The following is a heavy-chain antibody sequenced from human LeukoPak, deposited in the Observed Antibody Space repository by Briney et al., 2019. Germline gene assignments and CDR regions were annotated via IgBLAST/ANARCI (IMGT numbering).Heavy chain of an antibody. CDR3: ARDPTYSSGWPRIGY. CDR2: IKQDGSAI. J-gene: IGHJ4*02. CDR1: GFTLSSYW. D-gene: IGHD6-19*01. V-gene: IGHV3-7*01. Sequence: HTGGSLRLSCAASGFTLSSYWMSWVRQAPGKGLEWVANIKQDGSAIYYVDSVKGRFTISRDNAKNSLYLQMNSLRAEDTAVYYCARDPTYSSGWPRIGYWGQGTLVTVSS.